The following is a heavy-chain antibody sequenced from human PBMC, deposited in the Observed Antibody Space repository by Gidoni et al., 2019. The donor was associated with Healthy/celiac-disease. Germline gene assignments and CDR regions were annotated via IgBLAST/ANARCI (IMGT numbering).Heavy chain of an antibody. CDR3: AKDMMVGAV. Sequence: EVQLLESGGGLVQPGGSMSPSCAASGFTFSSYAMSWVRQAPGQGLGCVSAISGSGGSPCYADCVKGRFTISRDNSKNTLYLPMNRLRVEDTAVYYCAKDMMVGAVWGQGTLVTVSS. CDR2: ISGSGGSP. V-gene: IGHV3-23*01. J-gene: IGHJ4*02. D-gene: IGHD2-15*01. CDR1: GFTFSSYA.